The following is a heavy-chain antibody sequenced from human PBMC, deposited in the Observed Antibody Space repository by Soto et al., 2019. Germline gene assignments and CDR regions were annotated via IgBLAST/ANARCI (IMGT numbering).Heavy chain of an antibody. V-gene: IGHV3-23*01. CDR1: GFSFTGYA. Sequence: GGSLRLSCAASGFSFTGYAMNWVRQAPGKGLEWVSGFSDGDRIHYADSVQGRFTISRDNSRNTLYLHMSSMTVEDTAVYYCARRTRDGYHAPIDYWGQGTQVPVAS. J-gene: IGHJ4*02. CDR2: FSDGDRI. CDR3: ARRTRDGYHAPIDY. D-gene: IGHD5-12*01.